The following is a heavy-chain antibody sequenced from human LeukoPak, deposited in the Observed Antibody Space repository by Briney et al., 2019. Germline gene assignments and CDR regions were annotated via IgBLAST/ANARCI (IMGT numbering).Heavy chain of an antibody. V-gene: IGHV4-38-2*01. J-gene: IGHJ6*03. Sequence: ASETLSLTCAVSGYFISSGYYWGWIRQPPGKGLEWIGSIYHSGSTYYNPSLKSRVTISVDTSKNQFSLKLSSVTAADTAVYYCARLRDYYYMDVWGKGTTVTVSS. CDR3: ARLRDYYYMDV. CDR1: GYFISSGYY. CDR2: IYHSGST.